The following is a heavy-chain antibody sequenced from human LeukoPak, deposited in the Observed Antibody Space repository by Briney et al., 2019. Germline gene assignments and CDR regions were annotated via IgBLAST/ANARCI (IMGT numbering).Heavy chain of an antibody. D-gene: IGHD2-21*02. CDR2: IYGGNGNT. V-gene: IGHV1-3*01. CDR3: ARGWGGDCYHVH. Sequence: ASVKVSCKASGGTFSSYAISWVRQAPGQGLEWMGWIYGGNGNTKYSQKFQGRVSITRDTSASTVYMELSSLGSEDTAVYYCARGWGGDCYHVHWGQGTLVTVSS. J-gene: IGHJ4*02. CDR1: GGTFSSYA.